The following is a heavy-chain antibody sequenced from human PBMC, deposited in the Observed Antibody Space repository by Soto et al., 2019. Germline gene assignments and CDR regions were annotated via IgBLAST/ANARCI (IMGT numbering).Heavy chain of an antibody. J-gene: IGHJ4*02. Sequence: PGGSLKISCKGSGYSFTNYWIGWVRQKPGKGLEWMGIIYPGDSDTKYSPSFQGQVTISAGKSITTAYLQWSSLKASDTAMYYCARLGPSGWSNFDYWGQGTLVTVSS. CDR3: ARLGPSGWSNFDY. D-gene: IGHD6-19*01. V-gene: IGHV5-51*01. CDR1: GYSFTNYW. CDR2: IYPGDSDT.